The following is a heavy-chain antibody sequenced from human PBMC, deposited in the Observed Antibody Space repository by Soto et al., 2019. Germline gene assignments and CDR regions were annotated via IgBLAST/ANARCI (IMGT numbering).Heavy chain of an antibody. J-gene: IGHJ6*02. CDR1: GYTVTRYG. CDR2: ISAYNGNT. D-gene: IGHD3-3*01. V-gene: IGHV1-18*01. Sequence: ASVKVSCNSSGYTVTRYGISWVRQAPGQGLEWMGWISAYNGNTNYAQKLQGRVTMTTDTSTSTAYMELRSLRSDDTAVYYCARDTTIFSDVWGQGNTVTVSS. CDR3: ARDTTIFSDV.